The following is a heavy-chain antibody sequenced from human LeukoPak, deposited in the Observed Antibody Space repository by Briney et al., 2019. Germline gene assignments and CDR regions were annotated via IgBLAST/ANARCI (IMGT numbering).Heavy chain of an antibody. CDR1: GYTFTSYG. V-gene: IGHV1-18*01. J-gene: IGHJ4*02. CDR3: ARDRWDYDSSGYSFDY. Sequence: GASVKVSCKAPGYTFTSYGISWVRQAPGQGLEWMGWISAYNGNTNYAQKLQGRVTMTTDTSTSTAYMGLRSLRSDDTAVYYCARDRWDYDSSGYSFDYWGQGTLVTVSS. D-gene: IGHD3-22*01. CDR2: ISAYNGNT.